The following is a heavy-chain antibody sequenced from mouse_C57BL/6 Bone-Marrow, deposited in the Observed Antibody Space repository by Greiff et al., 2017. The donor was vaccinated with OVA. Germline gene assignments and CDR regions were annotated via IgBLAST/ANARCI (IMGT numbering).Heavy chain of an antibody. J-gene: IGHJ4*01. CDR2: IYPGDGDT. D-gene: IGHD1-1*01. CDR3: ARGFYYYGSSYDYAMDY. CDR1: GYAFSSSW. Sequence: QVQLQQSGPELVKPGASVKISCKASGYAFSSSWMNWVKQRPGKGLEWIGRIYPGDGDTNYNGKFKGKATLTADKSSSTAYMQLISLTSEDSAVYFCARGFYYYGSSYDYAMDYWGQGTSVTVSS. V-gene: IGHV1-82*01.